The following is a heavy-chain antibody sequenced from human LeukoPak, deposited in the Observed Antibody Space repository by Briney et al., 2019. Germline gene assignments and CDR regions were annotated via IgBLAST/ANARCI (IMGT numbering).Heavy chain of an antibody. J-gene: IGHJ4*02. CDR3: ARDVASWGGYTFAY. Sequence: TGGSLRLSCAASGFTLSSYWMSWVRQAPGKGLEWVANIKQDGSDRYYVDSVKGRFTISRDNGKNSLYHQMNSLRIDDTAVYFCARDVASWGGYTFAYWGQGTLVTVSS. CDR2: IKQDGSDR. D-gene: IGHD5-12*01. CDR1: GFTLSSYW. V-gene: IGHV3-7*01.